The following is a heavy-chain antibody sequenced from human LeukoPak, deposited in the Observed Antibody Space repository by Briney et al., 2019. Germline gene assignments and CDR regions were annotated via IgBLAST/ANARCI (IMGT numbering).Heavy chain of an antibody. J-gene: IGHJ4*02. CDR2: INSDGSGT. V-gene: IGHV3-74*01. Sequence: PGGSLRLSCAASGFTFSSYWFHWVRQAPGKGLVWVSRINSDGSGTTYADSVKGRFTISRDNSKNTLYLQMNSLRAEDTAVYYCAKEGGSYYPFDYWGQGTLVTVSS. CDR1: GFTFSSYW. D-gene: IGHD1-26*01. CDR3: AKEGGSYYPFDY.